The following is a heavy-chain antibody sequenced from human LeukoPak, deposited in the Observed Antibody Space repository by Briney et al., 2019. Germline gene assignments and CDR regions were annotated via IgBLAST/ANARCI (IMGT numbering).Heavy chain of an antibody. Sequence: QSGGSLRLSCAASGFTFRTSGMHWVRQAPGKGLEWVAVISYDGSNIYYADSVKGRFTISRDNSKNTLYLQMNSLRAEDTAVYYCAKGPIVGARFDYWGQGTLVTVSS. CDR3: AKGPIVGARFDY. D-gene: IGHD1-26*01. CDR2: ISYDGSNI. J-gene: IGHJ4*02. V-gene: IGHV3-30*18. CDR1: GFTFRTSG.